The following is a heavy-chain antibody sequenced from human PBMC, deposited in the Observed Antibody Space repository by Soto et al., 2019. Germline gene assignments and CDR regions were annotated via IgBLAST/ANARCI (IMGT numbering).Heavy chain of an antibody. CDR1: GYTFTSYD. Sequence: ASVKVSCKASGYTFTSYDINWVRQATGQGLEWMGWMNPNSGNTGYAQKFQGRVTMTRNTSISTAYMELSSLRSEDTAVYYCARARLSVGASYPYRHFHYWGPGTMVTVSS. J-gene: IGHJ4*02. CDR3: ARARLSVGASYPYRHFHY. V-gene: IGHV1-8*01. D-gene: IGHD3-16*01. CDR2: MNPNSGNT.